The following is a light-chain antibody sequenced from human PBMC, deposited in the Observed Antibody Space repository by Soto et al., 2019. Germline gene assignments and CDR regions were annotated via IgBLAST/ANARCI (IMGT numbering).Light chain of an antibody. J-gene: IGLJ3*02. V-gene: IGLV2-11*01. CDR3: CSYAGSYPVV. CDR2: GVS. CDR1: SSDVGGYNY. Sequence: QSALTQPRSVSGSPGQSVTISCTGTSSDVGGYNYVSWYQHHPGKAPKLMIYGVSKRPSGVPDRFSGSKSGNTASLTISGLQAEDEADYYCCSYAGSYPVVFGGGTKLTVL.